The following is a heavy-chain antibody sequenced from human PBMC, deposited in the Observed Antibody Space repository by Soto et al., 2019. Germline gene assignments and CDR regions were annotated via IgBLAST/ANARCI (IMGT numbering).Heavy chain of an antibody. CDR2: ISAYNGNT. J-gene: IGHJ5*02. CDR1: GYTYTSYG. Sequence: ASVKVSCKASGYTYTSYGISWVRQAHGQGLEWMGWISAYNGNTNYAQKLQGRVTMTTDTSTSTAYMELRSLGSDDTAVYYCARDPVNDFWSGSQNWFDPWGQGTLVTVSS. CDR3: ARDPVNDFWSGSQNWFDP. D-gene: IGHD3-3*01. V-gene: IGHV1-18*01.